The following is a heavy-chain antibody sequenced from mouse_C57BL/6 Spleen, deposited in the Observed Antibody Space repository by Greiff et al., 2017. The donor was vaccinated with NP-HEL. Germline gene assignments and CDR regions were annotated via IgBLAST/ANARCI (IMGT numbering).Heavy chain of an antibody. CDR1: GYTFTDYN. D-gene: IGHD2-4*01. J-gene: IGHJ4*01. V-gene: IGHV1-22*01. CDR2: INPNNGGT. CDR3: ARRYGLRQYYYAMDY. Sequence: VQLKESGPELVKPGASVKMSCKASGYTFTDYNMHWVKQSHGKSLEWIGYINPNNGGTSYNQKFKGKATLTVNKSSSTAYMELRSLTSEDSAVYYCARRYGLRQYYYAMDYWGQGTSVTVSS.